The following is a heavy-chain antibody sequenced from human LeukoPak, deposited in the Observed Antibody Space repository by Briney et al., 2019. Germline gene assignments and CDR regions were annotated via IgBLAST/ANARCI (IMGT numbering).Heavy chain of an antibody. CDR1: GYSISSGYY. D-gene: IGHD3-10*01. Sequence: SETLSLTCTVSGYSISSGYYWGWIRQPPGKGLEGIGSMYQSGSTNYNPSLQSRVTISVDTSKNQFSLKLSSVTAADTAVYYCARHLNYGSGSYYNRRSNWFDPWGQGTLVTVSS. CDR3: ARHLNYGSGSYYNRRSNWFDP. J-gene: IGHJ5*02. V-gene: IGHV4-38-2*02. CDR2: MYQSGST.